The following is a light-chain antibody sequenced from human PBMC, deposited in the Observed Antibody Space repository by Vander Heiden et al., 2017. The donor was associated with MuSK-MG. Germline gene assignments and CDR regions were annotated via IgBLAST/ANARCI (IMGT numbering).Light chain of an antibody. J-gene: IGKJ1*01. Sequence: DIHLTQSPSSLSASVGDRVTITCRASQSISPFLNWYKHRPGKAPELLIFAASKLHSGVPSRFSGSGSGTDFTLTISSLQPEDFATYYCQQSYSTTWTFGPGTKVDIK. CDR1: QSISPF. CDR3: QQSYSTTWT. V-gene: IGKV1-39*01. CDR2: AAS.